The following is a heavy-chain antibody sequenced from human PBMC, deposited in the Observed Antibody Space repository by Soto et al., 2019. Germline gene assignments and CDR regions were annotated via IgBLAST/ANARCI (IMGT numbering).Heavy chain of an antibody. D-gene: IGHD3-16*01. J-gene: IGHJ4*02. CDR3: ARVRVGPGASRAFDY. CDR1: EAYVNRACDY. V-gene: IGHV4-31*02. CDR2: IYYTGNT. Sequence: SLPWSSSEAYVNRACDYSRCILPRPGNGLEWIGYIYYTGNTYYNPSLKSRVALTVDTSKPQFSLKLRSVTAADTAVYYCARVRVGPGASRAFDYWGQGTLVPVSS.